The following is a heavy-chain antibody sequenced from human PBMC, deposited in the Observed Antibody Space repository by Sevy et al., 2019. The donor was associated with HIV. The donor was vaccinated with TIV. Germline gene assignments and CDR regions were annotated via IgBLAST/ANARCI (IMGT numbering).Heavy chain of an antibody. CDR2: FDPQHGET. V-gene: IGHV1-24*01. D-gene: IGHD2-15*01. Sequence: ASVKVSCKVSGYTLTKLSIHWVRQAPGKGLEWMGHFDPQHGETIYAERFQGRVTITADTSIDAGYMGLSRLTSEETAVYYCATVGLRYFSGSSTYQGDWFDPWGQRTLVTVSS. CDR1: GYTLTKLS. J-gene: IGHJ5*02. CDR3: ATVGLRYFSGSSTYQGDWFDP.